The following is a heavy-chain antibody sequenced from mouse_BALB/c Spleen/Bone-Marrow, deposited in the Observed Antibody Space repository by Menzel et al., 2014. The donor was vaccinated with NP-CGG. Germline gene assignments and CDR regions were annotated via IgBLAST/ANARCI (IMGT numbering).Heavy chain of an antibody. J-gene: IGHJ2*01. CDR1: GYTFTGYA. D-gene: IGHD1-2*01. CDR2: ISSYSGNT. Sequence: QVQLKQSGPELVRPGVSVKISCKGFGYTFTGYAIHWVKQSHATTLEWIGVISSYSGNTNYNQKFKGRATMTVDKSSSTAYMELARLTSEDSAIYYCASTAGTQYDYFAYWGQGTTLTVSS. CDR3: ASTAGTQYDYFAY. V-gene: IGHV1-67*01.